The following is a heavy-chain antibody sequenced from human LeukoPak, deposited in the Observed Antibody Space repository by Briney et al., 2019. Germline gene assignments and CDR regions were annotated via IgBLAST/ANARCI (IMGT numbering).Heavy chain of an antibody. CDR3: ARGVTGIYYYYYMDV. Sequence: ASVKVSCKASGYTFTGYYMHWVRQAPGQGLEWMGWINPNSGDTNYARKFQGEVTMTRDTSISTAYMELSRLRSDDTAVYYCARGVTGIYYYYYMDVWGKGTTVTVSS. V-gene: IGHV1-2*02. D-gene: IGHD3-10*01. CDR1: GYTFTGYY. CDR2: INPNSGDT. J-gene: IGHJ6*03.